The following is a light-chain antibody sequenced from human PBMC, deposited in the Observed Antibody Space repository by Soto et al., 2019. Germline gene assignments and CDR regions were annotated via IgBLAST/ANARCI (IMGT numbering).Light chain of an antibody. CDR3: QQYDTSLPYT. CDR1: QSVNNNY. Sequence: DIVLTQSPGTLSLSPGDRATLSCEASQSVNNNYLAWYQHKPGQAPRLLIYGASSRATGIPDRFSGSGSGTDFTLTIRRLEPEDFAVYYCQQYDTSLPYTFGGGTKVEIK. CDR2: GAS. J-gene: IGKJ4*01. V-gene: IGKV3-20*01.